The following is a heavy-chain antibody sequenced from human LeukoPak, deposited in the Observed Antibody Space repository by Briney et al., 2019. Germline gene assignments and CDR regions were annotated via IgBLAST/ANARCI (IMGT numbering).Heavy chain of an antibody. J-gene: IGHJ4*02. D-gene: IGHD3-16*01. Sequence: SETLSLTCTVSGGSISSYYWSWIRQPPGKGLEWIGYIYYSGSTNYNPSLKSRVTISVDTSKNQFSLKLISVTAADTALYYCARGGTKSDFDYWGQGTLVTVSS. CDR3: ARGGTKSDFDY. CDR2: IYYSGST. V-gene: IGHV4-59*01. CDR1: GGSISSYY.